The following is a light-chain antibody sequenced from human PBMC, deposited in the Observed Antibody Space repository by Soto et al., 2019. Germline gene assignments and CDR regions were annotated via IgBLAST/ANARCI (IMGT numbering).Light chain of an antibody. CDR3: SSYTSSKTRV. CDR2: DVT. CDR1: SSDVGAYNY. J-gene: IGLJ1*01. V-gene: IGLV2-11*01. Sequence: QSALTQPRSVSGSPGQSVAISCTGTSSDVGAYNYVSWYQQHPGKAPKFLIYDVTKRPSGVPDRFSGSKSGNTASLTISGLQAEDEADYYCSSYTSSKTRVFGTGTKLTVL.